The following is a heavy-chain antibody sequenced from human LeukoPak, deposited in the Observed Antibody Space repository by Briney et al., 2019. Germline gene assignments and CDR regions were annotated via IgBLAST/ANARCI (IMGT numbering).Heavy chain of an antibody. CDR1: GFTFSSYA. Sequence: GGSLRLSCAASGFTFSSYAINWVRQAPGRGLELVSVIRGSGETTYYADSVKGRFTISRDNSKNTLYLQMNSLRAEDTAVYYCAKGRYYDSGNAFDIWGQGTVVTVSS. J-gene: IGHJ3*02. CDR3: AKGRYYDSGNAFDI. V-gene: IGHV3-23*01. D-gene: IGHD3-9*01. CDR2: IRGSGETT.